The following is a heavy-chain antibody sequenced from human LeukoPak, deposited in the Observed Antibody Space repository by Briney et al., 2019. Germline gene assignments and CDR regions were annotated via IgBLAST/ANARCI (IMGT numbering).Heavy chain of an antibody. D-gene: IGHD4-17*01. CDR2: IYYSGST. CDR3: ASLKTVYYGMDV. J-gene: IGHJ6*02. V-gene: IGHV4-31*03. CDR1: GGSISSVSYY. Sequence: SDTLSLTCTVSGGSISSVSYYWSWIRQHPGKGLEWIGYIYYSGSTYYNPSLKSRVTISVDTSKNQFSLRLSSVTAADTAVYYCASLKTVYYGMDVWGQGTTVTVSS.